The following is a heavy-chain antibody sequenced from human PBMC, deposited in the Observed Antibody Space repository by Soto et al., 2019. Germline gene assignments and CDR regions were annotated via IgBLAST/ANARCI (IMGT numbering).Heavy chain of an antibody. CDR2: ISYDGSNK. CDR3: AKDRYYGSGSYYHGMDV. CDR1: GFTFSSNG. V-gene: IGHV3-30*18. Sequence: PGGSLRLCCAASGFTFSSNGMHWVRQAPGKGLEWVAVISYDGSNKYYADSVKGRFTISRDNSKNTLYLQMNSLRAEDTAVYYCAKDRYYGSGSYYHGMDVWGQGTTVTVSS. J-gene: IGHJ6*02. D-gene: IGHD3-10*01.